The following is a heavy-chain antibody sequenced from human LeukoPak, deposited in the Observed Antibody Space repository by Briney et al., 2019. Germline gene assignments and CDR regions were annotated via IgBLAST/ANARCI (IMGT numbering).Heavy chain of an antibody. V-gene: IGHV3-23*01. CDR3: AKESSGSFDY. Sequence: PGGSLRLSCAASGFTFSSYTMTWVRQAPGEGLECVSAISGSGRSTYYADSVKSRFTISRDNSKNTLYLQMNSLRAEDTAVYYCAKESSGSFDYWGQGTLVTVSS. CDR1: GFTFSSYT. CDR2: ISGSGRST. D-gene: IGHD1-26*01. J-gene: IGHJ4*02.